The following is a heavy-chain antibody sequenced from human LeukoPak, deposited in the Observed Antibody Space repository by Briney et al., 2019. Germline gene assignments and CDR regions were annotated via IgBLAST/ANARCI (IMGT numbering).Heavy chain of an antibody. CDR2: INPSGGST. CDR1: GYTFTNYY. Sequence: GASVKVSCKASGYTFTNYYMHWVRQAPGQGLEWMGIINPSGGSTSYAQQFQGRVTMTRDTSTSTVYMELSSLRSEDTAIYYCGRGGRLVQYYFDYWGQGTLVTVSS. V-gene: IGHV1-46*01. CDR3: GRGGRLVQYYFDY. J-gene: IGHJ4*02. D-gene: IGHD2-21*01.